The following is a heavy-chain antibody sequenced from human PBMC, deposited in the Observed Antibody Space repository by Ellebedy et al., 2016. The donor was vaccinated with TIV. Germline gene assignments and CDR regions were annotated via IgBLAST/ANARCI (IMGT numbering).Heavy chain of an antibody. Sequence: MPSETLSLTCTVSGGSISPYYWSWIRQPPGKGLEWIGYIYYSGSTNYNPSLKSRVTISVDTSKNQFSLKLSSVTAADTAVYYCARHTVEMATISPDYFDYWGQGTLVTVSS. CDR2: IYYSGST. CDR1: GGSISPYY. V-gene: IGHV4-59*08. D-gene: IGHD5-24*01. J-gene: IGHJ4*02. CDR3: ARHTVEMATISPDYFDY.